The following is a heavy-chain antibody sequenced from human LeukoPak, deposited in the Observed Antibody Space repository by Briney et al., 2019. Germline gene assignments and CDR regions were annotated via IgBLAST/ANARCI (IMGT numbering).Heavy chain of an antibody. CDR1: GGSISSYY. V-gene: IGHV4-59*01. Sequence: SETLSLTCTVSGGSISSYYWTWIRQTPGKGLEWIGYIYNSGNTNYNPSLKSRVTISVDTSKNQFSLKLTSVSAADTAVYYCARERRINMVRGLMMGAFDIWGQGTIVTVSS. J-gene: IGHJ3*02. CDR2: IYNSGNT. CDR3: ARERRINMVRGLMMGAFDI. D-gene: IGHD3-10*01.